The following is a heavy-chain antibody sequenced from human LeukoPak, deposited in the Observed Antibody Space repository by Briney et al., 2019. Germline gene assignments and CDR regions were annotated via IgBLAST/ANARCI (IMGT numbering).Heavy chain of an antibody. CDR1: GGSFRGYY. D-gene: IGHD2-21*02. Sequence: SETLSLTCAVYGGSFRGYYWSWIRQPPGKGLEWIGEINHSGGTNHNSSLKSRVTTSVDTSKNQFSLKLSSVTAADTAVYYCARGGYCGGDCYFYYWGQGTLVTVSS. CDR3: ARGGYCGGDCYFYY. V-gene: IGHV4-34*01. CDR2: INHSGGT. J-gene: IGHJ4*02.